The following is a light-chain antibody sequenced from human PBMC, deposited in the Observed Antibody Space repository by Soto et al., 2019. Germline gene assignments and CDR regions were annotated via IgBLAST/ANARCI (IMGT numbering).Light chain of an antibody. CDR3: QQLESYPST. Sequence: EIGLTQSPATLSLSPGERATLSWRASQSVSSYLAWYQQKPGQAPRLLIYGASSRATGIPDRFSGSGSGTDFTLTISSLQPEDFATYYCQQLESYPSTFGGGTKVDIK. J-gene: IGKJ4*01. CDR2: GAS. V-gene: IGKV3-11*01. CDR1: QSVSSY.